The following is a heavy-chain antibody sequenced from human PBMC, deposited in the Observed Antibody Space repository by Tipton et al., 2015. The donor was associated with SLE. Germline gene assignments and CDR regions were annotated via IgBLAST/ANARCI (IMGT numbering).Heavy chain of an antibody. CDR1: GGSISSHY. Sequence: TLSLTCTVSGGSISSHYWSWIRQPPGKGLEWIGSIYYSGSTYYNPSLKSRVTISVDTSKNQFSLKLSSVTAADTAVYYCARGDDAFDIWGQGTMVTVSS. CDR3: ARGDDAFDI. CDR2: IYYSGST. J-gene: IGHJ3*02. V-gene: IGHV4-59*11.